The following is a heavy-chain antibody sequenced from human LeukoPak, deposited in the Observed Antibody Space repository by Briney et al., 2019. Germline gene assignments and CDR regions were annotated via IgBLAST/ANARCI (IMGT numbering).Heavy chain of an antibody. Sequence: ASVKVSCKASGYTFTGYYMRWVRQAPGQGLEWMGWINPNSGGTNYAQKFQGRVTMTRDTSISTAYMELSRLRSDDTAVYYCARGIAAAGAYYYYGMDVWGQGTTVTVSS. D-gene: IGHD6-13*01. CDR1: GYTFTGYY. CDR2: INPNSGGT. CDR3: ARGIAAAGAYYYYGMDV. V-gene: IGHV1-2*02. J-gene: IGHJ6*02.